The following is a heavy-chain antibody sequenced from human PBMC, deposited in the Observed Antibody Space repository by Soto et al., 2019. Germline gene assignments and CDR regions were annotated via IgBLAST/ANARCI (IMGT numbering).Heavy chain of an antibody. Sequence: QVQLQESGPGLVKPSGTLSLTCAVSGGSISSSNWWSWVRQPPGKGLEWIGEIYHSGSTNYNPSLKTRVTISVDKSKNHLSLKLSSGTAADTAVYYCARVSGSYYYGMDVWGQGTTVTVSS. CDR1: GGSISSSNW. J-gene: IGHJ6*02. D-gene: IGHD1-26*01. V-gene: IGHV4-4*02. CDR2: IYHSGST. CDR3: ARVSGSYYYGMDV.